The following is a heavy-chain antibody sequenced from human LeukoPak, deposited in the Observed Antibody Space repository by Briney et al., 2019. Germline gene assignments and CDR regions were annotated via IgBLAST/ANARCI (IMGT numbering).Heavy chain of an antibody. CDR2: IIPIFGTA. V-gene: IGHV1-69*13. Sequence: SVKVSCKASGGTFSSYAISRVRQTPGQGLEWMGGIIPIFGTANYAQKFQGRVTITADESTSTAYMELSSLRSEDTAVYYCASSVPAARYYFDYWGQGTLVTVSS. D-gene: IGHD2-2*01. CDR3: ASSVPAARYYFDY. CDR1: GGTFSSYA. J-gene: IGHJ4*02.